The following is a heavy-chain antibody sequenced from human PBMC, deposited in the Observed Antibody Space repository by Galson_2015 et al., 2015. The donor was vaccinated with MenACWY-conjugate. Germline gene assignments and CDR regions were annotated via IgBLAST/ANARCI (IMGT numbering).Heavy chain of an antibody. Sequence: SLRLSCAASGFIFSSYRMNWVRQAPGKGLEWVSSISSSSYIYYADSVKGRFTISRDNARNSLYLQMNSLRAEDTAVYYCAREKYSSSSIPFDYWGQGTLVTVSS. CDR2: ISSSSYI. CDR1: GFIFSSYR. D-gene: IGHD6-6*01. CDR3: AREKYSSSSIPFDY. V-gene: IGHV3-21*06. J-gene: IGHJ4*02.